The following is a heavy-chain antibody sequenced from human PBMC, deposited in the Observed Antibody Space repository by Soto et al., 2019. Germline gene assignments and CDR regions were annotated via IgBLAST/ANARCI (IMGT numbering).Heavy chain of an antibody. CDR3: AKGKTSLNYYYYGMDV. CDR1: GFTCRSSP. J-gene: IGHJ6*02. V-gene: IGHV3-23*01. CDR2: VTGSGGST. Sequence: GGSLRLSCAVSGFTCRSSPMSWVRRAPGKGLQWVSSVTGSGGSTYYADSVKGRFTVSRDNSKTTLYLRMTSLRAEDTAVYYCAKGKTSLNYYYYGMDVWGQGTTVTVSS.